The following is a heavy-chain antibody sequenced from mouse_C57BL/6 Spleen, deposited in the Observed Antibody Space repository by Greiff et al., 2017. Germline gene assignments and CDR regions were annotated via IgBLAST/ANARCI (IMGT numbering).Heavy chain of an antibody. CDR1: GFNIKNTY. CDR2: IDPANGNT. D-gene: IGHD3-2*02. CDR3: AQTAQATSAWFAY. J-gene: IGHJ3*01. Sequence: EVKLQESVAELVRPGASVKLSCTASGFNIKNTYMHWVKQRPEQGLEWIGRIDPANGNTKYAPKFQGKATITADTSSNTAYLQLSSLTSEDTAIYYCAQTAQATSAWFAYWGQGTLVTVSA. V-gene: IGHV14-3*01.